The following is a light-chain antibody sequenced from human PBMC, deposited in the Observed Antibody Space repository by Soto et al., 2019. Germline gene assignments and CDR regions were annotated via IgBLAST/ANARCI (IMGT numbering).Light chain of an antibody. Sequence: QTVVTQEPSFSVSPGGTVTLTCGLTSGSVSSSYYPSWYQQTPGQAPRTLIHSTNTRSSGVPVRFSGSKSGNAASLTISGLQAEDEADYYCSSFTTSHTYIFGTGTQLTVL. CDR1: SGSVSSSYY. CDR2: STN. J-gene: IGLJ1*01. CDR3: SSFTTSHTYI. V-gene: IGLV8-61*01.